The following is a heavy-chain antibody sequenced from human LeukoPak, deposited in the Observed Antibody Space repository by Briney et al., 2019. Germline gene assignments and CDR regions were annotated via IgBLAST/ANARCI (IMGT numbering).Heavy chain of an antibody. CDR2: ISSSSTTI. CDR3: ARGHRYCSGGSCINWFDP. V-gene: IGHV3-48*01. Sequence: PGGSLRLSCAASGVTFSSYSMNWVRQAPGKGLEWVAYISSSSTTIYYADSVKGRFTISRTNAKNSQYLQINSLRAEDTAVYSCARGHRYCSGGSCINWFDPWGQGTLVTVSS. CDR1: GVTFSSYS. D-gene: IGHD2-15*01. J-gene: IGHJ5*02.